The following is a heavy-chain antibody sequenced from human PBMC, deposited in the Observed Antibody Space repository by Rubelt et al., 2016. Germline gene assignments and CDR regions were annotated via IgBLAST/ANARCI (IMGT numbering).Heavy chain of an antibody. Sequence: QVQLQQWGAGLLKPSETLSLTCTVSGGSISSYYWSWIRQPPGKGLEWIGYIYYSGSTNYNPSLKSRVTITVYTSKNQFSRKLSSVTAADTAVYYCASSRNYDILTEGSWGQGTMVTVSS. D-gene: IGHD3-9*01. CDR1: GGSISSYY. CDR3: ASSRNYDILTEGS. J-gene: IGHJ3*01. V-gene: IGHV4-59*08. CDR2: IYYSGST.